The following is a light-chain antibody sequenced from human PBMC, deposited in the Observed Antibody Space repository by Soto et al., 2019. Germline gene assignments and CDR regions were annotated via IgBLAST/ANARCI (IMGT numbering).Light chain of an antibody. J-gene: IGKJ1*01. CDR3: QQYNSYWT. V-gene: IGKV3-20*01. CDR2: GAS. CDR1: QSVSSSY. Sequence: EIVLTESPGTLSLSPGEGATLSCRASQSVSSSYLAWYQQKPGQAPRLLIYGASSRATGIPDRFSGSGSGTEFTLTISSLQPDDFATYYCQQYNSYWTFGQGTKVDIK.